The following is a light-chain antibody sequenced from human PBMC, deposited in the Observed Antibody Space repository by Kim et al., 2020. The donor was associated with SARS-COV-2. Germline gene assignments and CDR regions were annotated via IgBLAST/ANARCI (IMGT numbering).Light chain of an antibody. CDR2: NNN. Sequence: GQRVTISCSGSSSNIGSNTGNWYQHLPGTAPKLLIYNNNQRPSGVPDRFSASKSGTSASLAISGLRSEDEADYYCASWDDSLNGRVFGGGTKLTVL. CDR3: ASWDDSLNGRV. J-gene: IGLJ2*01. V-gene: IGLV1-44*01. CDR1: SSNIGSNT.